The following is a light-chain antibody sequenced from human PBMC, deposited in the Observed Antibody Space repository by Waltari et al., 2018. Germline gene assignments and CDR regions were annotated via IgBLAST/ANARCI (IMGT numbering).Light chain of an antibody. V-gene: IGKV3-20*01. J-gene: IGKJ1*01. CDR3: QHNVRLPVT. CDR1: ESVRRA. Sequence: EVVLTQSPGTLSLSPGESATLSCRTSESVRRALIWYQQKPGQAPRLLIYDSSTRATGVPDRFSGSGFVTDFSLTISRLEPEDFAVYYCQHNVRLPVTFGQGTRVEIK. CDR2: DSS.